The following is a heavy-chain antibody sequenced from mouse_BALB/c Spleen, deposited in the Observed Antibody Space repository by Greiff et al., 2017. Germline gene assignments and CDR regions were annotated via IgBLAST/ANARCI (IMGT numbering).Heavy chain of an antibody. V-gene: IGHV1S137*01. CDR1: GYTFTDYA. Sequence: LKQSGAELVRPGVSVKISCKGSGYTFTDYAMHWVKQSHAKSLEWIGVISTYYGDASYNQKFKGKATMTVDKSSSTAYMELARLTSEDSAIYYCARRGGDAMDYWGQGTSVTVSS. CDR2: ISTYYGDA. CDR3: ARRGGDAMDY. J-gene: IGHJ4*01.